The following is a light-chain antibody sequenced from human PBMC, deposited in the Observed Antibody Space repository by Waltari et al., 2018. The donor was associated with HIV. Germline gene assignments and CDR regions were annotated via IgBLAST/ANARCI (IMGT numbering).Light chain of an antibody. Sequence: DIVMTQSPLSLPVTPGEPASISCRSSQSLLHSNGYSYLDWYLQKPGQSPQLLIYLGSNRASGVPDRFSGSGSGTDFTLKISRVEVEDAGMYYCMQGRQTPQVTFGGGTKVEIK. CDR3: MQGRQTPQVT. CDR1: QSLLHSNGYSY. CDR2: LGS. V-gene: IGKV2-28*01. J-gene: IGKJ4*01.